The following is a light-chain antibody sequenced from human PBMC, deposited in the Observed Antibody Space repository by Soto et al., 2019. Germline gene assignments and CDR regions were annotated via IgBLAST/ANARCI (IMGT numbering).Light chain of an antibody. V-gene: IGLV1-40*01. J-gene: IGLJ2*01. Sequence: QLVLTQPPSVSGAPGQRVTIFCTGSSSNIGAGYDVHWYQQLPGTAPKLLIYGNSNRPSGVPDRFSGSKSGTSASLAITGIQAEDEADYYCQSYASSLSGVVFGGGTKLTVL. CDR3: QSYASSLSGVV. CDR1: SSNIGAGYD. CDR2: GNS.